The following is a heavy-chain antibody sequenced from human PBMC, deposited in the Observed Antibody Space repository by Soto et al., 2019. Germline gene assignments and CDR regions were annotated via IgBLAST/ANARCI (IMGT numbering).Heavy chain of an antibody. D-gene: IGHD3-3*01. J-gene: IGHJ6*02. Sequence: GASVKVSCKASGYTFTSYGISRVRQAPGQGLEWMGWISAYNGNTNYAQKLQGRVTMTTDTSTSTAYMELRSLRSDDTAVYFCARSYYYDFWSGYRKAYYYYGMDVWGQGTTVTVSS. CDR1: GYTFTSYG. CDR3: ARSYYYDFWSGYRKAYYYYGMDV. V-gene: IGHV1-18*01. CDR2: ISAYNGNT.